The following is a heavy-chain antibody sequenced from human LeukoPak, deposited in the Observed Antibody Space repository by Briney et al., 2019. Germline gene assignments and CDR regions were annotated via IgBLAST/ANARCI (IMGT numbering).Heavy chain of an antibody. CDR2: MNPNSGNT. V-gene: IGHV1-8*01. CDR3: ARVGGSGSTRYYYYYMDV. CDR1: GYTFTSYD. J-gene: IGHJ6*03. Sequence: ASVKVSCKASGYTFTSYDINWVRQATGQGLEWMGWMNPNSGNTGYAQKFQGRVTMTRNTSISTAYMGLSSLRSEDTAVYYCARVGGSGSTRYYYYYMDVWGKGTTVTVSS. D-gene: IGHD3-10*01.